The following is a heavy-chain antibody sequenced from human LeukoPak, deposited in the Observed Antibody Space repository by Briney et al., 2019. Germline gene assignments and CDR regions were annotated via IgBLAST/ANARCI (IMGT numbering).Heavy chain of an antibody. CDR2: RKQDGSEK. J-gene: IGHJ4*02. V-gene: IGHV3-7*01. D-gene: IGHD5-12*01. CDR1: GFTFSRYW. Sequence: PGGSLRLSCAASGFTFSRYWMSWVPQAPGKGLECGANRKQDGSEKYYVDSVKGRFTISRDNAKNSLYLQMNSLRAEDTAVYYCASPVVATPLRDFDYWGQGTLVTVSS. CDR3: ASPVVATPLRDFDY.